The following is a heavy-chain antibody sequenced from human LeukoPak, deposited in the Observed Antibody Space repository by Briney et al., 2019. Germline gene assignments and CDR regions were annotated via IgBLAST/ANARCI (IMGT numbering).Heavy chain of an antibody. CDR2: ISGSGGRT. CDR3: AKLSGYYLGTNFDY. D-gene: IGHD3-22*01. V-gene: IGHV3-23*01. J-gene: IGHJ4*02. Sequence: TGGSLRLSCAASGFTFSSYAMSWVRQAPGKGLEWVSAISGSGGRTYYADSVKGRFTISRNNSKNTLYLQMNSLRAEDTAVYYCAKLSGYYLGTNFDYWGQGTLVTVSS. CDR1: GFTFSSYA.